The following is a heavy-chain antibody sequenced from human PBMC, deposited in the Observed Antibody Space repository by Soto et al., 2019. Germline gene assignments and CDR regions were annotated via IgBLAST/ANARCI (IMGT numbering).Heavy chain of an antibody. CDR2: ISGSGGST. Sequence: EVQLLESGGGLVQPGGSLRLSCAASGFTFSSYAMSWVRQAPGKGLEWVSAISGSGGSTYYADSVKGRFTISRDNSKNTLYLQMNSLRAEDTAVYYCAKAESQTTYYYDSSGYYPDYWGQGTLVTVSS. D-gene: IGHD3-22*01. CDR3: AKAESQTTYYYDSSGYYPDY. V-gene: IGHV3-23*01. CDR1: GFTFSSYA. J-gene: IGHJ4*02.